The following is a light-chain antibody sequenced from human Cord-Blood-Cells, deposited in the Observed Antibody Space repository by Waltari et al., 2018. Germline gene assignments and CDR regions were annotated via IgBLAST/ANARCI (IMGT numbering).Light chain of an antibody. V-gene: IGKV1-39*01. J-gene: IGKJ4*01. CDR3: QQSCSTPPT. CDR2: AAS. Sequence: DIQMTQSPSSLSASVGDRVTITCRASQSISSYLNWYQQKPGKAPKRLIYAASSLQSGVPSRFSGSGSGTDFTLTISSLQPEDFATYYCQQSCSTPPTFGGGTKVEIK. CDR1: QSISSY.